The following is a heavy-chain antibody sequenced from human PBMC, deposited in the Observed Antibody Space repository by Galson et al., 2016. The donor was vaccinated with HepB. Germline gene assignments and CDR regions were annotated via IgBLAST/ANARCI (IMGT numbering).Heavy chain of an antibody. CDR3: AKGGYCSRARCPGRNWFDP. D-gene: IGHD2-15*01. Sequence: SLRLSCAASGFTFRSYAMHWVRQTPAKGLEWVALISYDGSNKFYADSVKGRFTISRDNSNNTLFLQMNILRAEDTAVYYCAKGGYCSRARCPGRNWFDPWGQGTLVTVSS. V-gene: IGHV3-30-3*01. CDR1: GFTFRSYA. CDR2: ISYDGSNK. J-gene: IGHJ5*02.